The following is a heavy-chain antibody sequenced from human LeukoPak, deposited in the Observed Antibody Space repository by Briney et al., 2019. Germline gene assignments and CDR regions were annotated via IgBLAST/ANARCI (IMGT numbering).Heavy chain of an antibody. J-gene: IGHJ4*02. V-gene: IGHV3-9*01. CDR1: GFSFDDYA. CDR3: AKAAGIDYDILTGLYYFDY. CDR2: ISWNSGSI. Sequence: GRSLRLSCAASGFSFDDYAMHWVRQAPGKGLEWVSGISWNSGSIGYADTVKGRFTISRDNAKNSLYLQMNSLRAEDTALYYCAKAAGIDYDILTGLYYFDYWGQGTLVTVSS. D-gene: IGHD3-9*01.